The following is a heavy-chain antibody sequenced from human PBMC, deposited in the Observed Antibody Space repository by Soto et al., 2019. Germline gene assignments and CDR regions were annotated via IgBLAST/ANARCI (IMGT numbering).Heavy chain of an antibody. D-gene: IGHD3-10*01. CDR3: AMDDYGSSPDYFDY. CDR2: INHSGST. CDR1: GDSISTNSYS. V-gene: IGHV4-39*07. J-gene: IGHJ4*02. Sequence: SETLSLTCTVSGDSISTNSYSWSWIRQPPGKGREWIGEINHSGSTNYNPSLKSRVTISVDTSKNQFSLKLSSVTAADTAVYYCAMDDYGSSPDYFDYWGQGTLVTVS.